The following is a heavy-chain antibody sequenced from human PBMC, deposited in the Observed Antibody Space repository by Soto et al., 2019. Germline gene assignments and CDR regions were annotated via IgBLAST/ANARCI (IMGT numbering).Heavy chain of an antibody. CDR3: AREGYYSGSGSYSPPRYYGMDV. Sequence: GASVKVSCKASGYTFTSYGISWVRQAPGQGNEWMRWISTYNGNTNYAQKHHGRVTMTTDTSTSTAYMVLRSLRFDDTAVYYCAREGYYSGSGSYSPPRYYGMDVWGQGTTVTVS. CDR1: GYTFTSYG. V-gene: IGHV1-18*01. J-gene: IGHJ6*02. CDR2: ISTYNGNT. D-gene: IGHD3-10*01.